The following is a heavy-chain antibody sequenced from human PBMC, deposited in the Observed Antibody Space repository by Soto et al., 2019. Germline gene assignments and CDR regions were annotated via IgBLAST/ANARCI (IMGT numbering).Heavy chain of an antibody. J-gene: IGHJ4*02. V-gene: IGHV3-33*01. Sequence: GGSLRLSCAASGFTFISYGMHWVRQAPGKGLEWVAVIWYDGSNKYYADSVKGRFTISRDNSKNTLYLQMNSLRAEDTAVYYCAREEVVPAYFDYWGQGTLVTVSS. CDR3: AREEVVPAYFDY. D-gene: IGHD2-2*01. CDR2: IWYDGSNK. CDR1: GFTFISYG.